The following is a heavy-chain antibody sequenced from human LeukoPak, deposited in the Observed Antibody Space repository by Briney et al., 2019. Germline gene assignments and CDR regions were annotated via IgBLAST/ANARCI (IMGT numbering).Heavy chain of an antibody. CDR3: ARATKPLRAVAGTDF. CDR2: ISFHGRDY. V-gene: IGHV3-30*04. J-gene: IGHJ4*02. Sequence: PGRSLRLSCAASGFTFSTYTMHWVRQAPGKGLEWVAFISFHGRDYNYADSVKGRFTISRDNSNSTVFLHMSGLRPSDTAVYYCARATKPLRAVAGTDFWGQGTLVTVSS. CDR1: GFTFSTYT. D-gene: IGHD6-19*01.